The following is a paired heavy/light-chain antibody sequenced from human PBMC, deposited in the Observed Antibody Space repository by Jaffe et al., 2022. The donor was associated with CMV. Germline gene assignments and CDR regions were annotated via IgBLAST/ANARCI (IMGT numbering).Light chain of an antibody. CDR1: NIGSKS. J-gene: IGLJ2*01. CDR3: QVWDSSSDHL. V-gene: IGLV3-21*04. Sequence: SYVLTQPPSVSVAPGKTARITCGGNNIGSKSVHWYQQKPGQAPVLVIYYDSDRPSGIPERFSGSNSGNTATLTISRVEAGDEADYYCQVWDSSSDHLFGGGTKLTVL. CDR2: YDS.
Heavy chain of an antibody. J-gene: IGHJ3*02. Sequence: EVQLVESGGGLVQPGGSLRLSCAASGFTFSSYWMHWVRQAPGKGLVWVSRINSDGSSTSYADSVKGRFTISRDNAKNTLYLQMNSLRAEDTAVYYCAREDVVVVVAATRKLDAFDIWGQGTMVTVSS. V-gene: IGHV3-74*01. CDR3: AREDVVVVVAATRKLDAFDI. CDR1: GFTFSSYW. D-gene: IGHD2-15*01. CDR2: INSDGSST.